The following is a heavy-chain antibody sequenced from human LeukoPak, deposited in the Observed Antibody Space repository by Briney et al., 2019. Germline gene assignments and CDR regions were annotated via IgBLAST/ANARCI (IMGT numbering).Heavy chain of an antibody. Sequence: ASVKVSCKASGYTFTGYYMHWVRPAPGQGLEWMGWINPNSGGTNYAQKFQGRVTMTRDTSISTAYMELSRLRSDDTAVYYCARVPRYCSSTSCRYFDIWGQGTMVTVSS. CDR3: ARVPRYCSSTSCRYFDI. CDR1: GYTFTGYY. J-gene: IGHJ3*02. V-gene: IGHV1-2*02. CDR2: INPNSGGT. D-gene: IGHD2-2*01.